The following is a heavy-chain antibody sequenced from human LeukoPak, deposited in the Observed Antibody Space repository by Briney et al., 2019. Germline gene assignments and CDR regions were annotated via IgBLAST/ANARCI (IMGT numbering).Heavy chain of an antibody. J-gene: IGHJ4*02. CDR2: INHSGST. V-gene: IGHV4-34*01. CDR1: GESFSGYY. CDR3: ARVPCSGVSCYISSGYFDS. Sequence: SETLSLTCGVVGESFSGYYWSWIRQPPAKGLEWIGEINHSGSTTYNPSLKSRVIISVDTSKNQFSLRLSSVTAADTAVYYCARVPCSGVSCYISSGYFDSWGPGTLVTVSS. D-gene: IGHD2-15*01.